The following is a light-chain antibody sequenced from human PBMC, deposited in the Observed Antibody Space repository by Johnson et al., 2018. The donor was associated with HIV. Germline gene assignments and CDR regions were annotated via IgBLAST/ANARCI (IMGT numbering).Light chain of an antibody. CDR2: ENN. V-gene: IGLV1-51*02. J-gene: IGLJ1*01. Sequence: QSVLTQPPSVSAAPGQKVTISCSGSSSNIGNNYVSWYQQLPGTAPKLLIYENNKRPSGIPDRFSGSKSGPSATLDITGLQTGDEADYYCGTWDSSLSAFYVFGPGTKVTVL. CDR1: SSNIGNNY. CDR3: GTWDSSLSAFYV.